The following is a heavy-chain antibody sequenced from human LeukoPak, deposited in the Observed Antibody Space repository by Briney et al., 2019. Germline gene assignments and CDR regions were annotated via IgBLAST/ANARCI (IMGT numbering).Heavy chain of an antibody. Sequence: GGSLRLSCAASGFTFSNYAMHWVRQAPGKGLEWVAVISSDGNNKYYADSMKGRFTISRDNSKNTLYLQMNSLRAEDTAVYYCARDEYLWVVIQLGLFDYWGQGTLVTVSS. V-gene: IGHV3-30-3*01. J-gene: IGHJ4*02. D-gene: IGHD2-2*01. CDR1: GFTFSNYA. CDR3: ARDEYLWVVIQLGLFDY. CDR2: ISSDGNNK.